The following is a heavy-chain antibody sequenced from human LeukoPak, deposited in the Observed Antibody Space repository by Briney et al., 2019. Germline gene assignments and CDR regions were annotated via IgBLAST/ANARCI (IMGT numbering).Heavy chain of an antibody. Sequence: GGSLRLSCVASGFTFSRHWMAWVRQAPGKGLEWVANIKKDGREIYYMDSVKGRFTISRDNAKNSLYLQMNSLRAEDTAVYYCARRYSTSSVEDFDYWGQGTLVTVSS. J-gene: IGHJ4*02. CDR3: ARRYSTSSVEDFDY. CDR2: IKKDGREI. D-gene: IGHD6-6*01. V-gene: IGHV3-7*01. CDR1: GFTFSRHW.